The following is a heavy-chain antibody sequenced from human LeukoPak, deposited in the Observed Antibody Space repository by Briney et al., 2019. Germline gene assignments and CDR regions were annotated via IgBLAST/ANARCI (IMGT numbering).Heavy chain of an antibody. Sequence: GRSLRLSXAASGFTFDDYAMHWVRQAPGKGLEWVSGISWNSGSIGYADSVKGRFTISRDNAKNSLYLQMNSLRAEDMALYYCAKGSRDGYTRSAFDIWGQGTMVTVSS. V-gene: IGHV3-9*03. CDR2: ISWNSGSI. CDR3: AKGSRDGYTRSAFDI. D-gene: IGHD5-24*01. J-gene: IGHJ3*02. CDR1: GFTFDDYA.